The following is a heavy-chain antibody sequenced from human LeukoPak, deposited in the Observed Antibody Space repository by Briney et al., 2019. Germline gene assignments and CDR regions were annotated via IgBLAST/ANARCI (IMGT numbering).Heavy chain of an antibody. V-gene: IGHV1-3*01. D-gene: IGHD1-26*01. CDR1: GYTFTSYA. CDR3: ARDSGSGNNDY. Sequence: ASVKVSCKASGYTFTSYAIDCVRQAPGQRLEWMGWISAGNGNTKYSQNFQGRVTFISNTSATTAFMELSSLRSEDAAVYYCARDSGSGNNDYWGQGTLVTVSS. CDR2: ISAGNGNT. J-gene: IGHJ4*02.